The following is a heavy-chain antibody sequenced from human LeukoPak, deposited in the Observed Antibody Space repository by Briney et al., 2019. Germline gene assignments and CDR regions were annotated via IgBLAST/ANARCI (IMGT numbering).Heavy chain of an antibody. CDR1: GFTFSSYA. V-gene: IGHV3-23*01. Sequence: PGGSLRLSCAASGFTFSSYAMSWVRQAPGKGLEGVSAISGSGGSTYYADSVKGRFTISGDNSKNTLYLQMNSLRAEDTAVYYCAKVRDIVVVVATKELDYWGQGTLVTVSS. J-gene: IGHJ4*02. CDR3: AKVRDIVVVVATKELDY. CDR2: ISGSGGST. D-gene: IGHD2-15*01.